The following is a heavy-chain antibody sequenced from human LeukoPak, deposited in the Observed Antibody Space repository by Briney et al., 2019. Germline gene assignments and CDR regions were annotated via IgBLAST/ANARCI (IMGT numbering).Heavy chain of an antibody. Sequence: SETLSLICTVSVGSISSSSSYWGWIRQPPGKGLEWIGSIYYSGSTYYNPSIKSRVTISVDTYTNHFSLKLSSVTAADTAVYYCARQHARPVDGDNSQGAFNIWGQGTMVTVSS. J-gene: IGHJ3*02. CDR1: VGSISSSSSY. V-gene: IGHV4-39*01. CDR2: IYYSGST. CDR3: ARQHARPVDGDNSQGAFNI. D-gene: IGHD4-23*01.